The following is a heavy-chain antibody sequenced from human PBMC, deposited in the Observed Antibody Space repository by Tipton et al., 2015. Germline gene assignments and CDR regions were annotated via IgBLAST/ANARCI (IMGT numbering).Heavy chain of an antibody. CDR2: ISWNSGSI. Sequence: SLRLSCAASGFTFDDYAMHWVRQAPGKGLEWISEISWNSGSIGYADSVKGRFTISRDNAKNFVYLEMNSLRPEDTALYYCAREGYHGYYAEYFRNGARAPWSSSP. J-gene: IGHJ1*01. CDR1: GFTFDDYA. CDR3: AREGYHGYYAEYFR. D-gene: IGHD3-22*01. V-gene: IGHV3-9*01.